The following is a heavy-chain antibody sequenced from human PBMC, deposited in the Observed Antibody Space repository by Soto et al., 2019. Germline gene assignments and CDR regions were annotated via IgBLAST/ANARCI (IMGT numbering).Heavy chain of an antibody. D-gene: IGHD6-13*01. Sequence: PGGSLRLSCAASGFTFSSYWMHWVRQAPGKGLVWVSRINSDGSSTSYADSVKGRFTISRDNAKNTLYLQMNSLRAEDTAVYYCAKAGNPLYYYYGMDVWGQGTTVTVSS. CDR2: INSDGSST. CDR1: GFTFSSYW. V-gene: IGHV3-74*01. CDR3: AKAGNPLYYYYGMDV. J-gene: IGHJ6*02.